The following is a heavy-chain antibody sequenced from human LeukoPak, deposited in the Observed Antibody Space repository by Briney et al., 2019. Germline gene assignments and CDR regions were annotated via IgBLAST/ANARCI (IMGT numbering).Heavy chain of an antibody. CDR1: GFTFSSRDW. J-gene: IGHJ6*04. CDR2: ISSSSSYI. Sequence: GGSLRLSCVASGFTFSSRDWMTWVRQAPGKGLEWVSSISSSSSYIYYADSVKGRFTISRDNAKNSLYLQMNSLRAEDTAVYYCVELGITMIGGVWGKGTTVTISS. D-gene: IGHD3-10*02. CDR3: VELGITMIGGV. V-gene: IGHV3-21*01.